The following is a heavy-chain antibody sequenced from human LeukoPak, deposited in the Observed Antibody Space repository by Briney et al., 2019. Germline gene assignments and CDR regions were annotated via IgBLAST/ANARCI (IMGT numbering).Heavy chain of an antibody. V-gene: IGHV4-59*01. Sequence: SETLSLTCSVSGASITNYYWSLIRQAPGKGLEWIGYIYYSGNTNTYNPSLKSRATISLYTSRKYFSLELRSGTAADTAVYYCARGGSYGAYLDYWGQGALVIVSS. CDR1: GASITNYY. D-gene: IGHD1-26*01. CDR2: IYYSGNT. J-gene: IGHJ4*02. CDR3: ARGGSYGAYLDY.